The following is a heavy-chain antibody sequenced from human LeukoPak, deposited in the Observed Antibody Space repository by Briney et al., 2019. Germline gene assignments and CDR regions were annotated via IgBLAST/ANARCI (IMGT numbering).Heavy chain of an antibody. CDR2: IWYDGSNK. J-gene: IGHJ2*01. D-gene: IGHD2-15*01. CDR3: ARNCSGGSCYAPGYFDL. CDR1: GFTFSSYG. V-gene: IGHV3-33*03. Sequence: PGGSLRLSCAASGFTFSSYGMHWVRQAPGKGLEWVAVIWYDGSNKYYADSVKGRFTISRDNAKNSLYLQMNSLRAEDTAVYYCARNCSGGSCYAPGYFDLWGRGTLVTVSS.